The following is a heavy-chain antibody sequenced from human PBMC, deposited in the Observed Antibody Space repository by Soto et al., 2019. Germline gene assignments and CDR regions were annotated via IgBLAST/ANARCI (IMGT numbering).Heavy chain of an antibody. J-gene: IGHJ4*02. Sequence: GASVKVSCKASGYTFTSYDINWVRQATGQGLEWMGWMNPNSGSTGYAQRFQGRVTMTRDTSISTAYMELSSLSPEDTAVYYCATLYSSSSLLVTYWGQGTLVIPSS. CDR2: MNPNSGST. V-gene: IGHV1-8*01. CDR3: ATLYSSSSLLVTY. D-gene: IGHD6-6*01. CDR1: GYTFTSYD.